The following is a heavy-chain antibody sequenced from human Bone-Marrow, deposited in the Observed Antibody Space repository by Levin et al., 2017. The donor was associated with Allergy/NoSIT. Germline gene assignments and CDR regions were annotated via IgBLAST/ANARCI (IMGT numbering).Heavy chain of an antibody. D-gene: IGHD2-15*01. CDR1: GYRFTSFG. V-gene: IGHV1-18*01. CDR3: ARAPADMDVVVGASRRDY. J-gene: IGHJ4*01. Sequence: ASVKVSCKSSGYRFTSFGFTWVRQAPGQGLEWMAWISAYNGITKYSQKLQGRLTLTTDTFTTASYMELERLTPDDTAVYFCARAPADMDVVVGASRRDYWGQEPRSPSPQ. CDR2: ISAYNGIT.